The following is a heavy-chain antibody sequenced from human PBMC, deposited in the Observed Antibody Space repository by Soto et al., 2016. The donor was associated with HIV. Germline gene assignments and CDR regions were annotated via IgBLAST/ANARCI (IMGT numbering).Heavy chain of an antibody. Sequence: VQLVESGGGVVQPGKSLRLSCAASGFTFSAYGMHWVRQAPGKGLEWVAVIWYDGSNIHYADSVTGRFTISRDNSKNTLYLQMNSLRAEDTAVYYCARDYDYIWGNPQPNMDVWGQRDHGSSSP. J-gene: IGHJ6*03. CDR2: IWYDGSNI. CDR3: ARDYDYIWGNPQPNMDV. V-gene: IGHV3-33*01. CDR1: GFTFSAYG. D-gene: IGHD3-16*01.